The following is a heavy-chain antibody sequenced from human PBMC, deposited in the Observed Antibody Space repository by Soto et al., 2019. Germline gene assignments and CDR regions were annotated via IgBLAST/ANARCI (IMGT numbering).Heavy chain of an antibody. V-gene: IGHV3-23*01. D-gene: IGHD6-6*01. Sequence: PVGSLRLSCIGSGFTSGFIFSTYAMSWVRQAPGKGLEWVADISNSGAYTYYADSVKGRFTISRDNSNNILSLQMNSLRVEDTAIYYCTRRPDAFDIWGQGTMVTVSS. J-gene: IGHJ3*02. CDR3: TRRPDAFDI. CDR1: GFTSGFIFSTYA. CDR2: ISNSGAYT.